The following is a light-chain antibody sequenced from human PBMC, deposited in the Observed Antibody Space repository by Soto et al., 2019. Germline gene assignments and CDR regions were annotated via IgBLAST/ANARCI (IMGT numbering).Light chain of an antibody. V-gene: IGKV3-20*01. J-gene: IGKJ1*01. CDR3: QQYGGSPRP. Sequence: EIVLTQSPGTLSLSPGERATLSCRASQSVTKSLAWYQQKPGQAPRLLIYGASSRATGIPDRFSGSGSGTDFTLTTGRLEPEVFAVYYCQQYGGSPRPFAQGTKVE. CDR1: QSVTKS. CDR2: GAS.